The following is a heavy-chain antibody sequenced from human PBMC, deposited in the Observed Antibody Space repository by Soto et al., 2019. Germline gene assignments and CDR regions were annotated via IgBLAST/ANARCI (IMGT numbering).Heavy chain of an antibody. CDR2: ISYDGSNK. V-gene: IGHV3-30-3*01. CDR1: GFTFSSYA. Sequence: GGSLRLSCAASGFTFSSYAMHWVRQAPGKGLEWVAVISYDGSNKYYADSVKGRFTISRDNSKNTLYLQMNSLRAEDTAVYYCARDSSYYYYGMDVWGQGTTVTV. CDR3: ARDSSYYYYGMDV. J-gene: IGHJ6*02.